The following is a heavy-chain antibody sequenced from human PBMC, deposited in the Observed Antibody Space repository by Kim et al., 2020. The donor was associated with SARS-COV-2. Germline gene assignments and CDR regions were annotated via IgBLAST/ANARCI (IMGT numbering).Heavy chain of an antibody. D-gene: IGHD6-19*01. CDR1: GFTFRSYA. V-gene: IGHV3-30*04. CDR2: ISYDGSDI. J-gene: IGHJ4*02. Sequence: GGSLRLSCGASGFTFRSYAIHWVRQVPGKGLEWITFISYDGSDIFYADSVKGRFSVSRDNSKNTVYLQMNSLRPEDTAVYYCARDMSGRYTVDYWGLGTLVTVSS. CDR3: ARDMSGRYTVDY.